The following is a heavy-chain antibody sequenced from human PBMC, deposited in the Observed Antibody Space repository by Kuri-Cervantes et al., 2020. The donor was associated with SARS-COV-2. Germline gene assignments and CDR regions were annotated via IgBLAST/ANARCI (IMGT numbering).Heavy chain of an antibody. CDR3: ARRGLKARQYFDS. CDR1: GESASGYF. Sequence: ESLKISCAMYGESASGYFWSWFRQPPGKGLEWIGEVSQSGSTDYNPSLKSPVTMTLDTSMKHFPLNLSYVTAADTAVYYCARRGLKARQYFDSWGQGTLVTVSS. J-gene: IGHJ4*02. CDR2: VSQSGST. V-gene: IGHV4-34*01. D-gene: IGHD3-10*01.